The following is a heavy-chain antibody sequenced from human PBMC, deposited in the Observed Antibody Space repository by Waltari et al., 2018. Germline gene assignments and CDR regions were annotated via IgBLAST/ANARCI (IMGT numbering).Heavy chain of an antibody. CDR1: GFTVGNNY. CDR3: ARDLPGVAVSGKG. V-gene: IGHV3-53*01. J-gene: IGHJ4*02. Sequence: EVQLVESGGGLIQPGGSLRLSCAVSGFTVGNNYMSWVRQAPGKGLEWISLIYSGGGIHYADSVKGRFTISRDSSKNTLYLQMNSLRVEDTAVYYCARDLPGVAVSGKGWGQGTLVTVSS. D-gene: IGHD6-19*01. CDR2: IYSGGGI.